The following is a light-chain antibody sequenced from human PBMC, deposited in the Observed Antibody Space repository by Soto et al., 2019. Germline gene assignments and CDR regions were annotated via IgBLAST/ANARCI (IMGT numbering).Light chain of an antibody. CDR2: RNN. V-gene: IGLV1-47*01. CDR3: AAWDDSLSGVV. Sequence: QSVLTQPPSASGTHGQRVTISCSGSSSNIGSNYVFWYQHLPGTAPKLLIYRNNRRPSGVPDRFSGSKSGTSASLAISGLRAEDETDYYCAAWDDSLSGVVFGGGTKLTVL. CDR1: SSNIGSNY. J-gene: IGLJ2*01.